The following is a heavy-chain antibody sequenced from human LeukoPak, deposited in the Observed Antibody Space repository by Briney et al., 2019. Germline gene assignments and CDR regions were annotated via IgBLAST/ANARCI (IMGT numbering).Heavy chain of an antibody. CDR1: GFTFSSYS. CDR3: ARSGYGSGRAFDI. Sequence: PGGSLRLSCAASGFTFSSYSMNWVRQAPGKGLEWVSYISSSSSTIYYADSVKGRFTISRDNAKNSLYLQMNSLRAEDTAVYYCARSGYGSGRAFDIWGQGTMVTVSS. CDR2: ISSSSSTI. V-gene: IGHV3-48*04. J-gene: IGHJ3*02. D-gene: IGHD3-10*01.